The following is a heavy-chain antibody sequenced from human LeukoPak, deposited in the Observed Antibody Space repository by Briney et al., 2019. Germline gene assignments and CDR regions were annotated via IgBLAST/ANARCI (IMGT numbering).Heavy chain of an antibody. V-gene: IGHV3-7*01. CDR3: ARADRGIAAAGICQH. CDR2: IKQDGSEK. CDR1: GFTFSRYW. J-gene: IGHJ1*01. Sequence: GGSLRLSCAASGFTFSRYWMSWVRQAPGKGMEWVANIKQDGSEKYYVDSVKGRFTISRDNAKNSLYLQMNSLRAEHTAVYYCARADRGIAAAGICQHWGQGTLVTVSS. D-gene: IGHD6-13*01.